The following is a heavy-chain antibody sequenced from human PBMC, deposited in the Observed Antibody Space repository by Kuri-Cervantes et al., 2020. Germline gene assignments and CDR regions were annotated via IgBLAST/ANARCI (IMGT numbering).Heavy chain of an antibody. CDR3: ARSIRWAFDI. D-gene: IGHD5-24*01. CDR2: INHSGST. V-gene: IGHV4-34*01. CDR1: GESFSDYY. J-gene: IGHJ3*02. Sequence: SETLSLTCAVYGESFSDYYWSWIRQPPGKGLEWIGEINHSGSTNYSPSLKSRVTISVDTSKNQFSLKLSSVTAADTAVYYCARSIRWAFDIWGQGTMVTVSS.